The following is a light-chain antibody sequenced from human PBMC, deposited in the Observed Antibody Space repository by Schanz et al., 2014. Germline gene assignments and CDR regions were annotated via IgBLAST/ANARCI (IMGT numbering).Light chain of an antibody. Sequence: QSVLTQPASVSGSPGQSITISCTGTSSDVGSYNLVSWYQQHPGKAPKLMIYEGSKWPSGVSNRFSGSKSGNTASLTVSGLQAEDEADYYCSSYAGSNNLVFGGGTKLTVL. CDR2: EGS. CDR3: SSYAGSNNLV. V-gene: IGLV2-14*02. CDR1: SSDVGSYNL. J-gene: IGLJ3*02.